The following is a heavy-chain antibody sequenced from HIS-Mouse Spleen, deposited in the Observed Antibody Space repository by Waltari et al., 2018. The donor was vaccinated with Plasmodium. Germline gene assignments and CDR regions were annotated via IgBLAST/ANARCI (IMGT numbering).Heavy chain of an antibody. D-gene: IGHD6-6*01. CDR1: GFSLSTSGVG. V-gene: IGHV2-5*02. CDR2: IYWDDDK. J-gene: IGHJ5*02. CDR3: AHRHGYSSSSEWFDP. Sequence: QITLKESGPTLVKPTQTLTLTCTFSGFSLSTSGVGVGWSRQPPGKALEWLALIYWDDDKRYSPSLKSRLTITKDTSKNQVVLTMTNMDPVDTATYYCAHRHGYSSSSEWFDPWGQGTLVTVSS.